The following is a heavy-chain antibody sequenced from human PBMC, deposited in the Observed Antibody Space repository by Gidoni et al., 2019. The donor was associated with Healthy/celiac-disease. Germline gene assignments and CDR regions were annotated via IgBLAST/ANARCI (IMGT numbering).Heavy chain of an antibody. CDR3: ARDWRSIAARPYHYYYGMDV. D-gene: IGHD6-6*01. J-gene: IGHJ6*02. Sequence: QVQLVQSGAEVKKPGSSVKVSCKASGGTFSSYAISWVRQAPGQGLEWMGGIIPIFGTANYAQKFQGRVTITADESTSTAYMELSSLRSEDTAVYYCARDWRSIAARPYHYYYGMDVWGQGTTVTVSS. CDR2: IIPIFGTA. V-gene: IGHV1-69*01. CDR1: GGTFSSYA.